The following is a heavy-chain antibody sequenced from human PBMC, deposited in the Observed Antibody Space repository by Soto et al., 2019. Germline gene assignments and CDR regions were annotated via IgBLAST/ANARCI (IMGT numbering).Heavy chain of an antibody. D-gene: IGHD3-3*01. Sequence: SETLSLTCTVSGGSISSYYWSWIRQPPWKGLEWIGYIYYSGSTNYNPSLKSRVTISVDTSKNQFSLKLSSVTAADTAVYYCARGDFWSGYYYYMDVWGKGTTVTVSS. CDR3: ARGDFWSGYYYYMDV. CDR1: GGSISSYY. V-gene: IGHV4-59*01. J-gene: IGHJ6*03. CDR2: IYYSGST.